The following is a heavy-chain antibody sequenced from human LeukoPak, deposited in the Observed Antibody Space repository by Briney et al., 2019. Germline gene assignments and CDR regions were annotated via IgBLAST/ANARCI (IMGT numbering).Heavy chain of an antibody. CDR1: GGSFSGYY. J-gene: IGHJ4*02. CDR3: ARERSDRYYGSGSMQGY. CDR2: INHSGST. Sequence: PSETLSLTCAAYGGSFSGYYWSWIRQPPGKGLEWIGEINHSGSTNYNPSLKSRVTISVDTSKNQFSLKLSSVTAADTAVYYCARERSDRYYGSGSMQGYWGQGTLVTVSS. D-gene: IGHD3-10*01. V-gene: IGHV4-34*01.